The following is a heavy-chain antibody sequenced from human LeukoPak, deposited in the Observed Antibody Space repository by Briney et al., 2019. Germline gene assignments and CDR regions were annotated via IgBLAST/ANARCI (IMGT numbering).Heavy chain of an antibody. CDR1: GGSLSSGSYY. Sequence: SETLSLTCTVSGGSLSSGSYYWSWIRQPAGKGLEWLGRIYTSGSTNYNPSLKSRVTISVDTSKNQFSLKLSSVTAADTAVYYCARCTYSNYVSFDYWGQGTLVTVSS. V-gene: IGHV4-61*02. CDR3: ARCTYSNYVSFDY. J-gene: IGHJ4*02. D-gene: IGHD4-11*01. CDR2: IYTSGST.